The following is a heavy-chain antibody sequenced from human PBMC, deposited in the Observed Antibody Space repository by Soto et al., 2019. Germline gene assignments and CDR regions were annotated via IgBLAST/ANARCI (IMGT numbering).Heavy chain of an antibody. CDR3: ARDQLLRFGIDYYYYGMDV. V-gene: IGHV4-31*03. CDR1: GGSISSGGYY. Sequence: PSETLSLTCTVSGGSISSGGYYWSWIRQHPGKGLEWIGYIYYSGSTYYNPSLKSRVTISVDTSKNQFSLKLSSVTAADTAVYYCARDQLLRFGIDYYYYGMDVWGQGTTVTVSS. D-gene: IGHD3-10*01. J-gene: IGHJ6*02. CDR2: IYYSGST.